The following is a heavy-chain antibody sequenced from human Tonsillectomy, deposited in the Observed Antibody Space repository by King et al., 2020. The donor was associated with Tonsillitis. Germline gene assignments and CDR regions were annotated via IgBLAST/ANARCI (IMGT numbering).Heavy chain of an antibody. CDR1: GFTFGDYA. J-gene: IGHJ6*03. V-gene: IGHV3-49*04. CDR2: IRSKAYGGAS. D-gene: IGHD3-10*01. CDR3: TRVGVTMVRGASPKYYYYYMDV. Sequence: VQLVESGGGLVQPGRSLRLSCTASGFTFGDYAMSWVRQAPGKGLEWVTFIRSKAYGGASEYAASLKGRFTISRDDSKSIAYLQMNSLKTEDTAVYYCTRVGVTMVRGASPKYYYYYMDVWGKGTTVTVSS.